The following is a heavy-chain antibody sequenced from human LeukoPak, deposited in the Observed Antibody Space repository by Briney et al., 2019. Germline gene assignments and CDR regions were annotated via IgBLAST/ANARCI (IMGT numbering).Heavy chain of an antibody. Sequence: SETLSLTCTVSGGSISSYYWSWIRQPPGKGLEWIGSIYYSGSTYYNPSLKSRVTISVDTSKNQFSLKLSSVTAADTAVYYCASESETTNAFDIWGQGTMVTVSS. CDR3: ASESETTNAFDI. CDR1: GGSISSYY. D-gene: IGHD1-7*01. V-gene: IGHV4-59*12. CDR2: IYYSGST. J-gene: IGHJ3*02.